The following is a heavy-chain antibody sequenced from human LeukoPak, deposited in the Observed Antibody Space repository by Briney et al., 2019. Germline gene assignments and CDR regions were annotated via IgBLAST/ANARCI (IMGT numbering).Heavy chain of an antibody. CDR2: FYYSGST. D-gene: IGHD3-22*01. CDR1: GGSVSSYS. CDR3: AGLGASGNGYLSWFDP. V-gene: IGHV4-59*02. Sequence: SETLSLTCTVSGGSVSSYSWSWIRQPPGKGLEWIGYFYYSGSTNYNPSLKSRVTISVDTSKNQFSLKLSSVTAADTAVYYCAGLGASGNGYLSWFDPWGQGTLVTVSS. J-gene: IGHJ5*02.